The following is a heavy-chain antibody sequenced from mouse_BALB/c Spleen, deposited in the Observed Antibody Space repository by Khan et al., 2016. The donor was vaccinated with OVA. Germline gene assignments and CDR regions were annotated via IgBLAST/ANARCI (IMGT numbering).Heavy chain of an antibody. CDR1: GYTFTNYY. J-gene: IGHJ3*01. CDR3: SRSGYGTFAY. CDR2: INPSNGGT. V-gene: IGHV1S81*02. D-gene: IGHD2-1*01. Sequence: QVQLKQSGAELVKPGASVRLSCKASGYTFTNYYLYWVKQRPGHGLVWIGDINPSNGGTNFNEKFKNKVTLTVDKSSSTAYMQLSSLTSEDSAVYYCSRSGYGTFAYWGQGTLVTVSA.